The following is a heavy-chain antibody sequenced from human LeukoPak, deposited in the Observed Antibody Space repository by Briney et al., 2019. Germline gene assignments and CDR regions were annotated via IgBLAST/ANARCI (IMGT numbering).Heavy chain of an antibody. J-gene: IGHJ4*02. Sequence: QAGGSLRLSYVASGFTFSTFAMNWVRQAPGKGLEWVSTISETGRSTYYADSVKGQFTISRDNSKNTLYLQMNSLRAEDTAVYYCAKDRGYSYGISEYWGQGTLVTVSS. V-gene: IGHV3-23*01. CDR1: GFTFSTFA. D-gene: IGHD5-18*01. CDR2: ISETGRST. CDR3: AKDRGYSYGISEY.